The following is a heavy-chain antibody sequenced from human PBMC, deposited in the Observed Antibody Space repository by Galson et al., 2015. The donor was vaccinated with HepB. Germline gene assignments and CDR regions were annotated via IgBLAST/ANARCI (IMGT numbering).Heavy chain of an antibody. D-gene: IGHD1-26*01. J-gene: IGHJ2*01. Sequence: SLRLSCAASGFTFSSYSMNWVRQAPGKGLEWVSSISSSSSYIYYADSVKGRFTISRDNAKNSLYLQMNSLRAEDTAVYYCARSGLVGGATDWYFDLWGRGTLVTVSS. V-gene: IGHV3-21*01. CDR2: ISSSSSYI. CDR1: GFTFSSYS. CDR3: ARSGLVGGATDWYFDL.